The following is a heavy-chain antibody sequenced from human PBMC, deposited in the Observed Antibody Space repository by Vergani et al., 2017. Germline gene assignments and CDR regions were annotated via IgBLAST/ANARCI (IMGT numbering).Heavy chain of an antibody. CDR2: IWFDGTNK. Sequence: QVQLVESGGGVVQPGRSLRLSCAASGFTFSSYGMHWVRQAPGKGLEWVALIWFDGTNKYYADSVKGRFTISRDNSKNTLYLQMNSLRAEDTAMYYCARGYDYGDRFPNFWGQGTLVTVSS. J-gene: IGHJ4*02. D-gene: IGHD4-17*01. CDR1: GFTFSSYG. V-gene: IGHV3-33*01. CDR3: ARGYDYGDRFPNF.